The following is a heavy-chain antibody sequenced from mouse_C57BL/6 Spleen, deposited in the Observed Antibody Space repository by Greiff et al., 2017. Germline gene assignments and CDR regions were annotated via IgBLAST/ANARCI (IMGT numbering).Heavy chain of an antibody. CDR2: INYDGSST. J-gene: IGHJ4*01. V-gene: IGHV5-16*01. Sequence: EVQVVESEGGLVQPGSSMKLSCTASGFTFSDYYMAWVRQVPEKGLEWVANINYDGSSTYYLDSLKSRFIISRDNAKNILYLQMSSLKSEDTATYYCASSSYYGAMDYWGQGTSVTVSS. CDR1: GFTFSDYY. CDR3: ASSSYYGAMDY. D-gene: IGHD1-1*01.